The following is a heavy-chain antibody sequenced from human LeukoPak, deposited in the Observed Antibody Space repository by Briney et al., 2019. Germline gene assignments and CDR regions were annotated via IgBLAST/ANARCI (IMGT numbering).Heavy chain of an antibody. CDR2: ISGSGGTT. D-gene: IGHD4-11*01. Sequence: GESLRLSCAASGLTFSNYAMSWVRQAPGKGLEWVSAISGSGGTTYYADSVKGRFTISRDNSKNTLYLQMNSLRAEDTAVYYCAKDRTTVTRGIDYWGQGTLVTVSS. J-gene: IGHJ4*02. V-gene: IGHV3-23*01. CDR1: GLTFSNYA. CDR3: AKDRTTVTRGIDY.